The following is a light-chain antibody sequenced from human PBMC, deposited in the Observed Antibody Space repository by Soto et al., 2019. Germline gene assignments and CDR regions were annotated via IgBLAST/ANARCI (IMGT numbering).Light chain of an antibody. V-gene: IGLV2-14*01. CDR2: EIS. CDR3: SSYTSISTYV. CDR1: SSDVGAYNY. J-gene: IGLJ1*01. Sequence: QSALTQPASVSGSPGQSITISCTGTSSDVGAYNYVYWYQQHPGKAPKLIIYEISNRPSGVSNHFSGSKSGNTASLTISGLHADDEADYYCSSYTSISTYVFGAGTKLTVL.